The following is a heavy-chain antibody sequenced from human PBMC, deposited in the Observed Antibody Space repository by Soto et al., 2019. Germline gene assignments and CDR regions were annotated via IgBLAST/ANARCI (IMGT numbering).Heavy chain of an antibody. V-gene: IGHV3-74*01. J-gene: IGHJ4*02. Sequence: EVQLVESGGGSVKPGGYQRLSCAASGFPFSPFWMHWVRQAPGKGLVWVSHINSDGSIRDYADSVKGRFTISSDNAKNTLYLQMNDLRAEDTAVYYCAIPYCSGRSCYSPPDFWGQGTRVTVSS. CDR1: GFPFSPFW. CDR2: INSDGSIR. CDR3: AIPYCSGRSCYSPPDF. D-gene: IGHD2-15*01.